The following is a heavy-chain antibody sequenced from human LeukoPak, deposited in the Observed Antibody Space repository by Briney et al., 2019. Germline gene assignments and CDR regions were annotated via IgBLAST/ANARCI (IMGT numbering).Heavy chain of an antibody. CDR1: GGSISGSSYY. V-gene: IGHV4-61*01. CDR3: ARDLHDSSGYYDY. J-gene: IGHJ4*02. CDR2: IYYSGST. Sequence: SETLSLTCTVSGGSISGSSYYWGWIRQPPGKGLEWIGYIYYSGSTNYNPSLKSRVTISVDTSKNQFSLKLSSVTAADTAVYYCARDLHDSSGYYDYWGQGTLVTVSS. D-gene: IGHD3-22*01.